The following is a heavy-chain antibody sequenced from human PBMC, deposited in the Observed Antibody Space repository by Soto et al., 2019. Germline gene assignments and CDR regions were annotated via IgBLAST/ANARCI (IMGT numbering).Heavy chain of an antibody. CDR3: AKGDYDILTGHYYYGMDV. CDR2: IRSKANSYAT. CDR1: GFTFSGSA. J-gene: IGHJ6*02. V-gene: IGHV3-73*01. Sequence: GGSLRLSCEASGFTFSGSAMHWVRQASGKGLEWVGRIRSKANSYATAYAASVKGRFSISRDESKNTAYLQMNSLKTEDTAVYYCAKGDYDILTGHYYYGMDVWGQGTTVTVSS. D-gene: IGHD3-9*01.